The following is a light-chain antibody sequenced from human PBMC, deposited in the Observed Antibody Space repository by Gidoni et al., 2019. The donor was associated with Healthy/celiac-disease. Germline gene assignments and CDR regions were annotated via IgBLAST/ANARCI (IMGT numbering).Light chain of an antibody. CDR3: QQLNSYPVFT. V-gene: IGKV1-9*01. CDR1: QGSSSY. J-gene: IGKJ3*01. Sequence: DIQLTQSPSFLSASVGDRVTITCRSSQGSSSYLACYQQPPGKATTLLFYAASTLQGGVPSMFSGSGSGTEFPLTISILQPEDLASYYCQQLNSYPVFTFGPGTKVDIK. CDR2: AAS.